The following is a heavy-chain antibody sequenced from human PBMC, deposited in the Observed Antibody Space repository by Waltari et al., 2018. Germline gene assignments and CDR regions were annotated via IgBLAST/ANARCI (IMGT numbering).Heavy chain of an antibody. V-gene: IGHV3-30*18. CDR1: GFPFSSYA. Sequence: QVQLVESGGGAVQPGRSLRLSCAATGFPFSSYALHWVRQAPGKGLAWVAVISYNGNDKYYTDSVKGRFTISRDNSKNTLYLQMNSLRPEDTAVYYCAKVPGTSQLYYLDNWGQGTLVTVSS. CDR2: ISYNGNDK. D-gene: IGHD1-1*01. CDR3: AKVPGTSQLYYLDN. J-gene: IGHJ4*02.